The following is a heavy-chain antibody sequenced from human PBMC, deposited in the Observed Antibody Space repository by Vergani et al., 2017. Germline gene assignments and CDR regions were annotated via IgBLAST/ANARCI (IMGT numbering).Heavy chain of an antibody. Sequence: QVQLQESGPGLVKPSQTLSLTCTVSGGSISSGDYYWSWSRQPPGKGLEWIGYMYYSGSTYYNPSLKSRVTISVDTSKNQFSLKLRSVIAADTAVYYCARHPAEDAFDIWGQGTMVTVSS. V-gene: IGHV4-30-4*08. CDR2: MYYSGST. J-gene: IGHJ3*02. CDR3: ARHPAEDAFDI. D-gene: IGHD6-25*01. CDR1: GGSISSGDYY.